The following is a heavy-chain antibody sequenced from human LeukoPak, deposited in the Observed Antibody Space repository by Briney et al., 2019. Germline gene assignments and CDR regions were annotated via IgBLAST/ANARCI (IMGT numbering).Heavy chain of an antibody. D-gene: IGHD3-22*01. CDR3: ARSSEGRYYYDSSGYSYYYYYMDV. CDR1: GGSISSYY. CDR2: IYYSGST. J-gene: IGHJ6*03. V-gene: IGHV4-59*01. Sequence: SETLSLTCTVSGGSISSYYWSWIRQPPGKGLEWIGYIYYSGSTYYNPSLRSRVTISVDTSKNQFSLKLSSVTAADMAVYYCARSSEGRYYYDSSGYSYYYYYMDVWGKGTTVTISS.